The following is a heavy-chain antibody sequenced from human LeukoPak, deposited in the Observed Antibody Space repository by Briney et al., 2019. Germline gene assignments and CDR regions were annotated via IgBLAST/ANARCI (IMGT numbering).Heavy chain of an antibody. D-gene: IGHD2-21*02. CDR1: GYTFTSYY. CDR2: INPSGGST. Sequence: ASVKVSCKASGYTFTSYYMHWARQAPGQGLEWMGIINPSGGSTSYAQKFQGRVTMTRDTSTSTVYMELSSLRSEDTAVYYCARGRDCGGDCYSGSSFDYWGQGTLVTVSS. CDR3: ARGRDCGGDCYSGSSFDY. J-gene: IGHJ4*02. V-gene: IGHV1-46*01.